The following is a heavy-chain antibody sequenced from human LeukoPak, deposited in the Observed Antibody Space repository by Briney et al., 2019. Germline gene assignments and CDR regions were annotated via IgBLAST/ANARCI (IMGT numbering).Heavy chain of an antibody. Sequence: GGSLRLSCAASGFTFSNAWMSWVRQAPGKGLEWVGRVKSKTDGGTTDYAAPVKGRFTISRDDSKNTLYLQMNSLKTEDTAVYYCTTALDYDSSPFDPWGQGTLVTVSS. V-gene: IGHV3-15*01. CDR2: VKSKTDGGTT. CDR3: TTALDYDSSPFDP. D-gene: IGHD3-22*01. J-gene: IGHJ5*02. CDR1: GFTFSNAW.